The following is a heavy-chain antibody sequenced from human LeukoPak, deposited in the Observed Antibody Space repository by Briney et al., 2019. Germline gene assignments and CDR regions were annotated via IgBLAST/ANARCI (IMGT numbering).Heavy chain of an antibody. D-gene: IGHD4-23*01. CDR3: ARGAHYGGNSPDY. CDR2: IWYEGSNK. Sequence: GGSLRLSCAASGFNFGSYAMHWVRRAPDRGLQGVAVIWYEGSNKYYADSVKGRFIISRDNSKSTVFLQMNSLRIEDTGVYYCARGAHYGGNSPDYWGQGTLVTVSS. J-gene: IGHJ4*02. V-gene: IGHV3-30*04. CDR1: GFNFGSYA.